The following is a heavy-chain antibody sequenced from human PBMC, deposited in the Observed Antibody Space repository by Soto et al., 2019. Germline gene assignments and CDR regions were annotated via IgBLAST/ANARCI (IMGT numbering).Heavy chain of an antibody. D-gene: IGHD6-13*01. CDR2: IYHSGST. CDR1: GGSVSSGGYS. Sequence: SETLSLTCSVSGGSVSSGGYSWSWIRQPPGKGLEWIGYIYHSGSTYYNPSLKSRVTISVDRSKNQFSLKLSSVTAADTAVYYCAREGPDSAAGRALDYWGQGTLVTVSS. CDR3: AREGPDSAAGRALDY. V-gene: IGHV4-30-2*01. J-gene: IGHJ4*02.